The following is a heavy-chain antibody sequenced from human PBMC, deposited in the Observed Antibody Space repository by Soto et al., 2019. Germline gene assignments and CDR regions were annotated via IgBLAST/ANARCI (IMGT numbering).Heavy chain of an antibody. Sequence: SETLSLTCSVSGASISSDGDFWSWVRQHPDKGLEWIGYIYYSGRTYYNPSLESRFTISVDTSKSQFSLRLNSVTAADTAVYFCAGCGSYHSGEYALDVWGQGTTVTVSS. CDR2: IYYSGRT. D-gene: IGHD1-26*01. J-gene: IGHJ6*02. CDR3: AGCGSYHSGEYALDV. V-gene: IGHV4-31*03. CDR1: GASISSDGDF.